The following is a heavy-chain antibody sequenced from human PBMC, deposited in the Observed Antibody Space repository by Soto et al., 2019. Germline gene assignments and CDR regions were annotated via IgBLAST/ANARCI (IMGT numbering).Heavy chain of an antibody. J-gene: IGHJ3*02. D-gene: IGHD1-1*01. CDR3: ARSYGPRNGDAFYI. V-gene: IGHV3-72*01. CDR2: SRNKARSFST. Sequence: GGALRLSCSASGLTFSEHYMDGFRQAPGEGLDGVGRSRNKARSFSTEYAEYVKGRFNISRDDSKNSLYLQMNSLKTEDTAVYYCARSYGPRNGDAFYIWGQGTMVTVSS. CDR1: GLTFSEHY.